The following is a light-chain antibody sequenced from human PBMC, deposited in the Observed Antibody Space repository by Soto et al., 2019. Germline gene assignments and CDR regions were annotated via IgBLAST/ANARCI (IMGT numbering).Light chain of an antibody. J-gene: IGLJ1*01. V-gene: IGLV2-23*02. CDR1: SSDVRSYNL. CDR2: EVT. Sequence: QSVLTQPASVSGSPGQSITISCTGTSSDVRSYNLVSWYQHHPGKAPKPMIYEVTKRPSGVSNRFSGSKSGNTASLTISGLQAEDEADYYCCSYATTSYVFGTGTKLTVL. CDR3: CSYATTSYV.